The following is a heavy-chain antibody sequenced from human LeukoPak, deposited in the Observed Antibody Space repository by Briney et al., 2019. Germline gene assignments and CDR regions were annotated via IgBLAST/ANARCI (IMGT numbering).Heavy chain of an antibody. J-gene: IGHJ6*02. Sequence: GRSLRLSCAASGFTFDDYAMHWVRQAPGKGLEWVSGISWNSGSIGYADSVKGRFTISRDNAKNSLYLQMNSLRAEDTAVYYCARVYGMDVWGQGTTVTVSS. CDR3: ARVYGMDV. CDR1: GFTFDDYA. CDR2: ISWNSGSI. V-gene: IGHV3-9*01.